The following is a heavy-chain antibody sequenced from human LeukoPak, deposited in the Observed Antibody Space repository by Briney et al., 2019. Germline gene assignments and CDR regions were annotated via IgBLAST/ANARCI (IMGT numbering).Heavy chain of an antibody. CDR1: GGSISSGGYY. V-gene: IGHV4-31*03. Sequence: SETLSLTCTVSGGSISSGGYYWSWIRQHPGKGLEWIGYIYYSGSTYYNPSLKSRVTISVDTSKNQFSLKLSSVTAADTAVYYCARSGGANYYDSSGYFDYWGQGTLVTVSS. J-gene: IGHJ4*02. CDR3: ARSGGANYYDSSGYFDY. D-gene: IGHD3-22*01. CDR2: IYYSGST.